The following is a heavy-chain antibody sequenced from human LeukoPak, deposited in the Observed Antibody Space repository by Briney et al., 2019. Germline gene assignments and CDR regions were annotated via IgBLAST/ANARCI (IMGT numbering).Heavy chain of an antibody. CDR1: GGTFSSYA. D-gene: IGHD4-17*01. J-gene: IGHJ4*02. CDR2: IIPIFGTA. CDR3: ARPKDYGDYFDY. Sequence: ASVKVSCKASGGTFSSYAINWVRQAPGQGLEWMGRIIPIFGTANYAQKFQGRVTITTDESTSTAYMELSSLRSEDTAVYYCARPKDYGDYFDYWGQGTLVTVSS. V-gene: IGHV1-69*05.